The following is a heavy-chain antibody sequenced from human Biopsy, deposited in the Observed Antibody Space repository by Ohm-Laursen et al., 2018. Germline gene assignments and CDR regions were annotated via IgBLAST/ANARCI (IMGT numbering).Heavy chain of an antibody. J-gene: IGHJ4*02. D-gene: IGHD2/OR15-2a*01. Sequence: PSETLSLTCSVSGGSMTGSSYYWGWIRQPPGKGLEWIGAVHYSGSPYYNPSLQSRVTLSVDTSKNQFSLRLNSVTAADTAVYYCARGMRTTGWPYFDYWGQGILVTVSS. CDR3: ARGMRTTGWPYFDY. CDR1: GGSMTGSSYY. CDR2: VHYSGSP. V-gene: IGHV4-39*07.